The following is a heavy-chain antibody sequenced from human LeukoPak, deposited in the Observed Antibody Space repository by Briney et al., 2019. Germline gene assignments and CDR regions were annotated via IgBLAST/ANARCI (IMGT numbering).Heavy chain of an antibody. CDR1: GFTFSSYG. CDR2: ISYDGSNK. D-gene: IGHD2-21*02. J-gene: IGHJ3*02. Sequence: GRSLRLSCAASGFTFSSYGMHWVRQAPGKGLEWVAVISYDGSNKYYADSVKGRFTISRDNSKNTLYLQMNSLRAEDTAVYYCVGDSVHRAFDIWGQGTMVTVSS. V-gene: IGHV3-30*03. CDR3: VGDSVHRAFDI.